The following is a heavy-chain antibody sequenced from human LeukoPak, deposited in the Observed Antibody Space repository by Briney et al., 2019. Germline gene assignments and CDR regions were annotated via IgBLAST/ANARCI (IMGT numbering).Heavy chain of an antibody. D-gene: IGHD6-13*01. Sequence: SETLSLTCTVSRGSISTSNYYWGWVRQPPGKALEWIGSIFHSGSTYYNPSLKSRVTISVDTSKNQFSLKLGSVTAADTAMYYCARDGIAAAVDSYYMDVWGKGTTVTVSS. CDR1: RGSISTSNYY. CDR2: IFHSGST. CDR3: ARDGIAAAVDSYYMDV. V-gene: IGHV4-39*07. J-gene: IGHJ6*03.